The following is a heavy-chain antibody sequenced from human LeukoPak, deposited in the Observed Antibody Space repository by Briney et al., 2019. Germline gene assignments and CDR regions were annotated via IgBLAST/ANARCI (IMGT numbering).Heavy chain of an antibody. Sequence: PSETLSLTCTVSGGSISSSSHYWGWIRQPPGKGLEWIGSIYYSGSTYYNPSLKSRVTISVDTSKNQFSLKLSSVTAADTAVYYCARRSGTYHAFDIWGQGTMVTVSS. J-gene: IGHJ3*02. CDR3: ARRSGTYHAFDI. D-gene: IGHD1-26*01. CDR1: GGSISSSSHY. V-gene: IGHV4-39*01. CDR2: IYYSGST.